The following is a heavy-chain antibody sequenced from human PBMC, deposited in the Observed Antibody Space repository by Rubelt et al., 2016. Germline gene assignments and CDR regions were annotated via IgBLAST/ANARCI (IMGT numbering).Heavy chain of an antibody. CDR2: INHSGNT. CDR3: AKDRSNGLRYFEWRAH. D-gene: IGHD3-9*01. V-gene: IGHV4-34*01. CDR1: GFTFSSFA. J-gene: IGHJ1*01. Sequence: VKLVESGGGLVKPGGSLRLSCAASGFTFSSFAMSWIRQPPGKGLEWIGEINHSGNTNYNPSLKSRVTISIDTSKSQFSLKLSSVTAADTAVYYCAKDRSNGLRYFEWRAHWGQGTLVTVSS.